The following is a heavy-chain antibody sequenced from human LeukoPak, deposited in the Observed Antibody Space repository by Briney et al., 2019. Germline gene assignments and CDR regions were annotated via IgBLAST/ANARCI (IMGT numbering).Heavy chain of an antibody. CDR3: VKGYCSSISCYGDY. V-gene: IGHV3-64D*09. CDR1: GFPFSSYA. Sequence: GGSLRLSCSASGFPFSSYAMHWVRQAPGKGLEYVSAISDSGGSTYYADSVKGRFTISRDNSKNTLYLQMSSLRAEDTAVYYCVKGYCSSISCYGDYWGQGTLVTFSS. J-gene: IGHJ4*02. CDR2: ISDSGGST. D-gene: IGHD2-2*01.